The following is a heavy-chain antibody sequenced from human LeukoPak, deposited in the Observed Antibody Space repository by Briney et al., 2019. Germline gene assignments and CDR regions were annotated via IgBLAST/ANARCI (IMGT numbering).Heavy chain of an antibody. V-gene: IGHV3-74*03. CDR2: ISDDGTYT. D-gene: IGHD7-27*01. J-gene: IGHJ4*02. CDR1: GFSFSRHW. CDR3: ASFGIAWGSAY. Sequence: GGSLRLSCAASGFSFSRHWMHWVRQAPGKGLVWVSRISDDGTYTANVDSVEGRFSTSRDNVGNTLYLHMNGLRVEDTAMYYCASFGIAWGSAYWGQGTPVTVSS.